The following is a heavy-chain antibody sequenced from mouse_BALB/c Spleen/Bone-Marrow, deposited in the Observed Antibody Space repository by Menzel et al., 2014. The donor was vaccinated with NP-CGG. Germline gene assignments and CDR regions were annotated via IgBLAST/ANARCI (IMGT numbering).Heavy chain of an antibody. CDR1: GFNIKDTY. D-gene: IGHD2-4*01. V-gene: IGHV14-3*02. CDR2: IDPANGDT. Sequence: VQLQQSGAELVKPGASVKLSCTASGFNIKDTYMHWVKQRPAQSLEWIGRIDPANGDTKYDPKFQGKATITADTSSNTAYLQLSSLTSEDTAVYYCARYLIFYDYDEAMDYWGQGTSVTVSS. J-gene: IGHJ4*01. CDR3: ARYLIFYDYDEAMDY.